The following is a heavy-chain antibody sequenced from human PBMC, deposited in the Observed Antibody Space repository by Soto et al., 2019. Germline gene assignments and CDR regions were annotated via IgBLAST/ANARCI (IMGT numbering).Heavy chain of an antibody. D-gene: IGHD3-10*01. CDR1: GFTFSSYA. V-gene: IGHV3-23*01. J-gene: IGHJ4*02. CDR2: IDLSSAYI. Sequence: EVQLLESGGCLVQPGGSLRLSCAGSGFTFSSYAMGWVRQAPGKGLEWVSSIDLSSAYIYYADSVEGRFTISRDNSKNTLYLQMNSLRAEDTAVYYCAKIGSRSENFDYWGQGTLVTVSS. CDR3: AKIGSRSENFDY.